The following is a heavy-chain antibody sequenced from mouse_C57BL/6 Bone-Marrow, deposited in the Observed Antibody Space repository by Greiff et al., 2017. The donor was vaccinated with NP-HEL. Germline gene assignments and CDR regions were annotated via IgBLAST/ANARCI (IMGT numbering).Heavy chain of an antibody. D-gene: IGHD1-1*01. CDR1: GFTFSDYG. CDR2: ISSGSSTI. V-gene: IGHV5-17*01. CDR3: ARQRITTVVADY. Sequence: EVNLVESGGGLVKPGGSLKLSCAASGFTFSDYGMHWVRQAPEKGLEWVAYISSGSSTIYYADTVKGRFTISRDNAKNTLFLKMTSLRSEDTAMYYCARQRITTVVADYWGQGTTLTVSS. J-gene: IGHJ2*01.